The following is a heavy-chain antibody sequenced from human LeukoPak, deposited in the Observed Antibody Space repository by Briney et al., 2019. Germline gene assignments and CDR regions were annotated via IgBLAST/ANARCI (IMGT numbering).Heavy chain of an antibody. Sequence: PGGSLRLSCAASGLTFSSHVMSWVRQAPGKGLEWVSTIGSTGDSTYYADSVKGRFTISRDNSKNTLYLQMNSLRAEDTAVYYCSKKAVAGDWGQGTLVTVSS. CDR3: SKKAVAGD. V-gene: IGHV3-23*01. CDR1: GLTFSSHV. J-gene: IGHJ4*02. D-gene: IGHD6-19*01. CDR2: IGSTGDST.